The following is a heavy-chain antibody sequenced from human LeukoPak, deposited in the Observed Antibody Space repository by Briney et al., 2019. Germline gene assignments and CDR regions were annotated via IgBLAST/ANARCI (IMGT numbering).Heavy chain of an antibody. CDR1: GGSISGSY. CDR3: ARDLYCSGGSCDSGGPFYFDY. V-gene: IGHV4-4*07. Sequence: SETLSLTCTVSGGSISGSYWSWIRRPAGRGLEWIGRMYISGITNYNPSLKSRVTMSIDTSKNQFSLKLSSVTAADTALYYCARDLYCSGGSCDSGGPFYFDYWGQGTLVTVSS. CDR2: MYISGIT. J-gene: IGHJ4*02. D-gene: IGHD2-15*01.